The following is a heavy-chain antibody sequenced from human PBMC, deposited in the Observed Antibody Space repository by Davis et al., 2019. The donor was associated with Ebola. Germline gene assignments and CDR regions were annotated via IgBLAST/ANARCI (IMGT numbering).Heavy chain of an antibody. CDR3: ARPSLHTGERRFTYDFWSGTDGMDV. CDR1: GGSISSSSYY. J-gene: IGHJ6*02. V-gene: IGHV4-39*01. D-gene: IGHD3-3*01. CDR2: IYYSGST. Sequence: PSETLSLTCTVSGGSISSSSYYWGWIRQPPGKGLEWIGSIYYSGSTYYNPSLKSRVTISVDTSKNQFSLKLSSVTAADTAVYYCARPSLHTGERRFTYDFWSGTDGMDVWGQGTTVTVSS.